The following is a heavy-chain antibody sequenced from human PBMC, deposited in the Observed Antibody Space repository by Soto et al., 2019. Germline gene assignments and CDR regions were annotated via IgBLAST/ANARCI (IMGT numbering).Heavy chain of an antibody. CDR3: AKAGAVVVVAATRYYYYGMDV. D-gene: IGHD2-15*01. V-gene: IGHV3-30*18. J-gene: IGHJ6*02. CDR1: GFTFSSYG. CDR2: ISYDGSNK. Sequence: GGSLRLSCAASGFTFSSYGMHWVRQAPGKGLEWVAVISYDGSNKYYADSVKGRFTISRDNSKNTLYLQMNSLRAEDTAVYYCAKAGAVVVVAATRYYYYGMDVWGQGTTVTVSS.